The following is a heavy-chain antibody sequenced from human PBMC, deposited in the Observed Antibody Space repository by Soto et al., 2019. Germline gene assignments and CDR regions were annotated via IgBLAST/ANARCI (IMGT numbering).Heavy chain of an antibody. V-gene: IGHV3-23*01. CDR3: AKGLVTKWWAFDL. J-gene: IGHJ3*01. Sequence: VQLLESGGGLVQPGGSLRLSCSASGLTLSNYAMTWVRQAPGKGLEWVSSISAVDGRTDYADSVRGRFTISRDSSKDTVYLQMNSLRVEDTAVYFCAKGLVTKWWAFDLWGQGTMVSVSS. D-gene: IGHD2-15*01. CDR1: GLTLSNYA. CDR2: ISAVDGRT.